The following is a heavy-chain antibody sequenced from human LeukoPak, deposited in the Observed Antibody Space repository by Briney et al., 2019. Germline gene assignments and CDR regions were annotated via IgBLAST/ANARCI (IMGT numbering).Heavy chain of an antibody. J-gene: IGHJ3*02. CDR3: AGAVEDHDAFDI. CDR1: GGSFSGYY. CDR2: INHSGST. Sequence: SETLSLTCAVYGGSFSGYYWSWIRQPPGKGLEWIGEINHSGSTNYNPSLKSRVTISVDTSKNQFSLKLSSVTAADTAVHYCAGAVEDHDAFDIWGQGTMVTVSS. D-gene: IGHD6-19*01. V-gene: IGHV4-34*01.